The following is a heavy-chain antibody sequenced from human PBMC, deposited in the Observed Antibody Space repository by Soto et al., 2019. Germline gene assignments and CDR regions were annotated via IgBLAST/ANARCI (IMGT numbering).Heavy chain of an antibody. V-gene: IGHV1-2*04. D-gene: IGHD6-19*01. J-gene: IGHJ3*02. CDR1: GYTFTGYY. CDR3: ARVLAGTGPHDVFDI. Sequence: ASVKVSCKASGYTFTGYYMHWVRQAPGQGLEWMGWINPNSGGTNYAQKFQGWVTMTRDTSISTAYMELSRLRSDDTAVYYCARVLAGTGPHDVFDIWGQGTMVTVSS. CDR2: INPNSGGT.